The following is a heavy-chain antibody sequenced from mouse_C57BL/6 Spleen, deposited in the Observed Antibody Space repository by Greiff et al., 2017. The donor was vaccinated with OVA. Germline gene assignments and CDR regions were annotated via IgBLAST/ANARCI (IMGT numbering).Heavy chain of an antibody. J-gene: IGHJ1*03. D-gene: IGHD1-1*01. Sequence: VQLQQSGPELVKPGASVKISCKASGYTFTDYYINWVKQRPGQGLEWIGWIFPGSGSTYYNEKFKGKATLTVDKSSSTAYTLLSSLTSEDSAVYFCARSHYYGSSYDWYFDVWGTGTTVTVSS. CDR1: GYTFTDYY. CDR2: IFPGSGST. CDR3: ARSHYYGSSYDWYFDV. V-gene: IGHV1-75*01.